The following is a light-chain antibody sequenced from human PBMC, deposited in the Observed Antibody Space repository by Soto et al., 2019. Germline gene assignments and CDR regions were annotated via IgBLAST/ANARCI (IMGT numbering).Light chain of an antibody. CDR2: PAS. Sequence: IQLTQSPSSLSASVGDRVNITCRASQGISNHLAWYQQRPGKAPKLLIYPASTLQSGLPSRFSGSGSGTDFTLTIGSLQPEEFATYYCQQVIFYPLTFGQGTKVEIK. V-gene: IGKV1-9*01. CDR3: QQVIFYPLT. CDR1: QGISNH. J-gene: IGKJ1*01.